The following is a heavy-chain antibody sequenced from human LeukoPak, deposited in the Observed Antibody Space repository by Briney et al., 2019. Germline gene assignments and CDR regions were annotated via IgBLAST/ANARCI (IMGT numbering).Heavy chain of an antibody. Sequence: ASVKVPCKASGYTFTSYDINWVRQATGQGLEWMGWMNPNSGNTGYAQKFQGRVTITRNTSISTAYMELSSLRSEDTAVYYCARSSTPLYYYYYMDVWGKGTTVTVSS. J-gene: IGHJ6*03. V-gene: IGHV1-8*03. CDR1: GYTFTSYD. CDR3: ARSSTPLYYYYYMDV. CDR2: MNPNSGNT.